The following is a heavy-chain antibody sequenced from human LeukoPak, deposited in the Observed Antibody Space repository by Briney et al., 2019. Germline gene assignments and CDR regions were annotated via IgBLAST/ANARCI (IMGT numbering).Heavy chain of an antibody. V-gene: IGHV1-2*02. CDR1: GYTFTGYY. D-gene: IGHD3-9*01. CDR3: ARGAHDILTGYYSPFDY. CDR2: INPNSGGT. Sequence: ASVKVSCKASGYTFTGYYMHWVRQAPGQGLEWMGWINPNSGGTKYAQNFQGRVTMTRDTSISTAYMELSRLRSDDTAVYYCARGAHDILTGYYSPFDYWGQGTLVTVSS. J-gene: IGHJ4*02.